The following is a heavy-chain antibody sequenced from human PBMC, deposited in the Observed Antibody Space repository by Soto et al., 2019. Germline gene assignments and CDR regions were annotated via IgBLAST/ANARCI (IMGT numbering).Heavy chain of an antibody. D-gene: IGHD6-6*01. CDR1: GFTFSSYG. J-gene: IGHJ4*02. Sequence: PGGSLRLSCAASGFTFSSYGMHWVRQVPGKGLEWVAVISYDGSNKYYADSVRGRFTISRDNSKNTLYLQMNSLRAEDTAVYYCAKVSRIAARPGHFDYWGQGTLVTVSS. V-gene: IGHV3-30*18. CDR3: AKVSRIAARPGHFDY. CDR2: ISYDGSNK.